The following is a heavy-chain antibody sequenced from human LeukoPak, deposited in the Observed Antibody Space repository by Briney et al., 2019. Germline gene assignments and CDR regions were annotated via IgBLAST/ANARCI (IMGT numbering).Heavy chain of an antibody. V-gene: IGHV1-69*04. CDR3: ARDVGASDY. Sequence: GASVKVSCKASGYTFTSYAMHWVRQAPGQGLEWMGRIIPILGIANYAQKFQGRVTITADKSTSTAYMELSSLRSEDTAVYYCARDVGASDYWGQGTLVTVSS. D-gene: IGHD1-26*01. CDR2: IIPILGIA. CDR1: GYTFTSYA. J-gene: IGHJ4*02.